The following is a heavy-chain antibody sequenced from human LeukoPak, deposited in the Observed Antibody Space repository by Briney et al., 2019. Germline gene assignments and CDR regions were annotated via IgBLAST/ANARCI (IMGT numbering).Heavy chain of an antibody. Sequence: ASVKVSCKASGYTFTSYGISWVRQAPGQGLEWMGWISAYNGNTNYAQKLQGRVTMSTDTSTSTAYMELRSLRSDDTAVYYCARDGEVGDGYNPGDYWGQGTLVTVSS. CDR3: ARDGEVGDGYNPGDY. D-gene: IGHD5-24*01. J-gene: IGHJ4*02. CDR1: GYTFTSYG. V-gene: IGHV1-18*01. CDR2: ISAYNGNT.